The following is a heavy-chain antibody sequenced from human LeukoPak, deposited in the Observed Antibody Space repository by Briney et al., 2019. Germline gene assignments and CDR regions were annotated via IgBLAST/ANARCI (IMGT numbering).Heavy chain of an antibody. V-gene: IGHV3-9*01. D-gene: IGHD3-9*01. CDR3: ATASKLILTGYPDF. Sequence: GGSLRRSCAASGFTFGDYAMHWVRQAPGKGLEWVSGISWNSGSIGYADCVEGRFTISRDNAKNSLSLQMNSLRAEYTALYYCATASKLILTGYPDFWGQGTVITVSS. CDR1: GFTFGDYA. CDR2: ISWNSGSI. J-gene: IGHJ4*02.